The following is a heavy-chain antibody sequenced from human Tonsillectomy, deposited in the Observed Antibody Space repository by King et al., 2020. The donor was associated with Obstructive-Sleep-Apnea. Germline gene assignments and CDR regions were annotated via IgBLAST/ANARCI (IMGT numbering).Heavy chain of an antibody. Sequence: VQLVESGGALVMPGGSLTLSCAASGFILSSYSMKCVRQVPGKGLEWVSFITSSSSVIRYADSVKGRFTISRDNAKDSLYLQMNGLRAEDTAVYYCAREAFYSGLDVWGQGTTVTVSS. CDR1: GFILSSYS. V-gene: IGHV3-21*04. J-gene: IGHJ6*02. CDR2: ITSSSSVI. CDR3: AREAFYSGLDV.